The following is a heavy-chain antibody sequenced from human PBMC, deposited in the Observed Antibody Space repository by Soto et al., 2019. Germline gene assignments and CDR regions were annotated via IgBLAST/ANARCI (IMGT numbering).Heavy chain of an antibody. CDR3: ARDRATIFGVVIKAPYGMDV. CDR2: IIPIFGTA. J-gene: IGHJ6*02. D-gene: IGHD3-3*01. CDR1: GGTFSSYA. Sequence: SVKVSCKASGGTFSSYAISWVRQAPGQGLEWMGGIIPIFGTANYAQKFQGRVTITADESTSTAYMELSSLRSEDTAVYYCARDRATIFGVVIKAPYGMDVWGQGPTVTVSS. V-gene: IGHV1-69*13.